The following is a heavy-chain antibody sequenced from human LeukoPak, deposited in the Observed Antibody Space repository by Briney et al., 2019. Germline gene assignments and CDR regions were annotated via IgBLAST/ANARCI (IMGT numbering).Heavy chain of an antibody. J-gene: IGHJ4*02. Sequence: GGSLRLSCAASGFTFSSYAMHWVRQAPGKGLEWVAVISYDGSNKYYADSVKGRFTISRDNSKNTLYLQMNSLRAEDTAVYYCAKTSYDFWSGYHDYWGQGTLVTVSS. CDR3: AKTSYDFWSGYHDY. D-gene: IGHD3-3*01. V-gene: IGHV3-30-3*02. CDR2: ISYDGSNK. CDR1: GFTFSSYA.